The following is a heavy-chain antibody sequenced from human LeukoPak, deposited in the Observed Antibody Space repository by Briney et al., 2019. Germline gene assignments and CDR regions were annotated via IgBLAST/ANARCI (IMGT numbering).Heavy chain of an antibody. J-gene: IGHJ4*02. V-gene: IGHV3-74*01. CDR1: GFTFSSYW. CDR2: IASDGSRT. D-gene: IGHD3-3*01. Sequence: GSLRLSCAASGFTFSSYWMNWVRQAPGKGLVWVSRIASDGSRTTYADSVKGRFSISRDNAKNTLYLQMNSLRAEDTAVYYCARDSRITIFGVVTAYFDYWGQGTLVTVSS. CDR3: ARDSRITIFGVVTAYFDY.